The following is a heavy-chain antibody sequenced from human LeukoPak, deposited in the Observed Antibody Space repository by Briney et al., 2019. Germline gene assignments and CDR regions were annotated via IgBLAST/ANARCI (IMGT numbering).Heavy chain of an antibody. D-gene: IGHD4-23*01. CDR2: FSGSGAAT. V-gene: IGHV3-23*01. CDR1: GFTFSSYA. CDR3: ANVRGCVVTPISYFYY. J-gene: IGHJ4*02. Sequence: GGSLRLSCAASGFTFSSYAMTWASQAPGQGLEWVSRFSGSGAATYYADSVKGRFTISRDNSKNTLFLQMNSLRAEDTAVYYCANVRGCVVTPISYFYYWGQGTLVTVSS.